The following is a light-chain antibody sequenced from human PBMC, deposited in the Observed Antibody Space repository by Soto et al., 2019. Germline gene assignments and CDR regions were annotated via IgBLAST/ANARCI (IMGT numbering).Light chain of an antibody. CDR1: SSDVGGYNY. Sequence: QSVLTQPASVSGSPGQSITISCTGTSSDVGGYNYVSWYQQHPGKAPKLMIYEVSNRPSGVSNRFSGSKSGNTASLTISGLQAEDEADYYCGSYTSSSTYVFGTRTKVTVL. V-gene: IGLV2-14*01. CDR2: EVS. CDR3: GSYTSSSTYV. J-gene: IGLJ1*01.